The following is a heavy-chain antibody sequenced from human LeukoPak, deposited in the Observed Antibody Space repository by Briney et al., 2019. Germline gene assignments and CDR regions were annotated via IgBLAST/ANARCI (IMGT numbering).Heavy chain of an antibody. CDR1: GYTFTSDG. V-gene: IGHV1-18*01. Sequence: GASVKVSCKASGYTFTSDGISWVRKAPGQGLEWMGWISAYNGNTNYAQKLQGRVTMTTDTSTSTAYMELRSLRSDDTAVYYCARGRAYSSSWYYWFDPWGQGTLVTVSS. CDR3: ARGRAYSSSWYYWFDP. D-gene: IGHD6-13*01. J-gene: IGHJ5*02. CDR2: ISAYNGNT.